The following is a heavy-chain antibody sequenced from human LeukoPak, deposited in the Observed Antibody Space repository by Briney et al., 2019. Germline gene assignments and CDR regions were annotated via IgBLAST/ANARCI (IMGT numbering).Heavy chain of an antibody. CDR1: GGSISSSSYY. Sequence: SETLSLTCTVSGGSISSSSYYWGWIRQPPGKGLEWIGIIYYSGSTYYNPSLKTRLTISVDTSKNQFSLKLSSVTATDTAVYYCARRGYCSSTSCYEYWFDPWGQGTLVTVSS. CDR3: ARRGYCSSTSCYEYWFDP. J-gene: IGHJ5*02. CDR2: IYYSGST. V-gene: IGHV4-39*01. D-gene: IGHD2-2*01.